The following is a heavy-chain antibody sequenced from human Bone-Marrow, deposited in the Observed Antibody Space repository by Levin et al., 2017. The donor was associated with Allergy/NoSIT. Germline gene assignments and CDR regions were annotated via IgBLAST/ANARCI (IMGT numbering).Heavy chain of an antibody. D-gene: IGHD4-17*01. CDR2: IYYSGST. CDR3: ARDSSGGVTTSSPDAFDS. J-gene: IGHJ3*02. V-gene: IGHV4-59*01. Sequence: SETLSLTCTVSGGSISSYYWSWIRQPPGKGLEWIGYIYYSGSTNYNPSLKSRVTISVDTSKNQFSLKLSSVTAADTAVYYCARDSSGGVTTSSPDAFDSWGQGTMVTVSS. CDR1: GGSISSYY.